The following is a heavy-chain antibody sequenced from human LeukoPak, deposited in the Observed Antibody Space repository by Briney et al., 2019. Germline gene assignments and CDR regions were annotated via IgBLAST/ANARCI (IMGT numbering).Heavy chain of an antibody. V-gene: IGHV1-2*02. CDR2: INPNSGGT. J-gene: IGHJ4*02. D-gene: IGHD5-18*01. CDR3: AXGTGEGYSYGRYYFDY. Sequence: ASVKVSCKASGYTFTGYYMHWVRQAPGQGLEWMGWINPNSGGTNYAQKFQGRVTMTRDTSIGTAYMELSRLRSDDTAVYYCAXGTGEGYSYGRYYFDYWGQGTLVTVSS. CDR1: GYTFTGYY.